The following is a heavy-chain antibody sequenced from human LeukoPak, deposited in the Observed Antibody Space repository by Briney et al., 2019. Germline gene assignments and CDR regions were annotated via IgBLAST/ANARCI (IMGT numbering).Heavy chain of an antibody. D-gene: IGHD3-3*01. CDR1: GFTFSSYS. V-gene: IGHV3-48*01. CDR3: ARAPAPLRFLEWLHYGMDV. CDR2: ISSSSSAI. J-gene: IGHJ6*02. Sequence: GGSLRLSCAASGFTFSSYSMNWVRQAPGKGLEWVSYISSSSSAIYYADSVKGRFTISRDNAKNSLYLQMNSLRAEDTAVYYCARAPAPLRFLEWLHYGMDVWGQGTTVIVSS.